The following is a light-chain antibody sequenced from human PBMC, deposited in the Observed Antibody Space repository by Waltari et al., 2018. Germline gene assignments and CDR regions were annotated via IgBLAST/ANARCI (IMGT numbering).Light chain of an antibody. J-gene: IGKJ2*01. V-gene: IGKV1-8*01. CDR2: AAS. Sequence: AIRITQSPSSLSASTGDRVTITCRASQGIRSYLAWYQQKPGKAPKLLIYAASTLQSGVPSRFSGSGAGTDFTLTISCLQSEDFATYYCQQYYSYPLYTFGQGTKLEIK. CDR1: QGIRSY. CDR3: QQYYSYPLYT.